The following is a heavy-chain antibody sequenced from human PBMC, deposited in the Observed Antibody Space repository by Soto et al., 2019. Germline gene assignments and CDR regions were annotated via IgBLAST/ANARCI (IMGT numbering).Heavy chain of an antibody. CDR3: VKGDLDTAVVNSPDAFDF. Sequence: PGGSLRLSCEASGFMFNDYGTHWVRQAPGKGLDWVAVISYDGDNKYYAQSVKGRFTISRDNSKNTLFLHMDSLRHEDTAVYHCVKGDLDTAVVNSPDAFDFWGQGTMVTVSS. D-gene: IGHD5-18*01. V-gene: IGHV3-30*18. J-gene: IGHJ3*01. CDR1: GFMFNDYG. CDR2: ISYDGDNK.